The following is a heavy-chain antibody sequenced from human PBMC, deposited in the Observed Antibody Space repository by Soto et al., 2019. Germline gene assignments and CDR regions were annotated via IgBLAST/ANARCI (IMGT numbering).Heavy chain of an antibody. D-gene: IGHD3-16*01. Sequence: EEQLVESGGDLVQPGGSLRLSCAASGFTVSNNYMSWVRQAPGKGLEWVSLIYRGCSTYYADSVKGRFTISRDSSKNTLYLQMNSLRAEDTAMYYCAAYSHKGYWGQGTLVTVSS. J-gene: IGHJ4*02. CDR2: IYRGCST. CDR1: GFTVSNNY. CDR3: AAYSHKGY. V-gene: IGHV3-66*01.